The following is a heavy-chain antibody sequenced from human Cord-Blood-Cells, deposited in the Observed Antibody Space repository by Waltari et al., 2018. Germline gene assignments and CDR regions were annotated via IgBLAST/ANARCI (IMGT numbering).Heavy chain of an antibody. CDR1: GYTFTDYY. CDR3: ATDRALYDSSGYYFDY. Sequence: EVQLVQSGAEVKKPGATVKISCKVSGYTFTDYYMHWVQQAPGKGLEWMGLVDPEDGETIYAEKFEGIVTITAKTATDTAYMELSSLRSEDTAVYYCATDRALYDSSGYYFDYWGQGTLVTVSS. V-gene: IGHV1-69-2*01. D-gene: IGHD3-22*01. CDR2: VDPEDGET. J-gene: IGHJ4*02.